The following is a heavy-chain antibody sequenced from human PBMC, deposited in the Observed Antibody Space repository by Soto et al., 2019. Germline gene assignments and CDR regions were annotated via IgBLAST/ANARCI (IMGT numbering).Heavy chain of an antibody. J-gene: IGHJ5*01. V-gene: IGHV3-23*01. CDR2: ITGSGDRT. Sequence: GGSLRLSCAASGFAFSSYALSWVRQASGKGLEWVSAITGSGDRTYYADTVKGRLTISRDNSKNTLSLEMNSLRAKDTAVYYCAKGLGSGSYAASDSWGQGTLVTVSS. CDR1: GFAFSSYA. CDR3: AKGLGSGSYAASDS. D-gene: IGHD1-26*01.